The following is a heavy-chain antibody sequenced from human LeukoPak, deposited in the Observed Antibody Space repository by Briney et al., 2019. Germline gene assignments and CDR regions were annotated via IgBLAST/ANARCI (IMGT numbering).Heavy chain of an antibody. CDR3: ARGPGWELLNQFDY. CDR2: ISYDGSNK. Sequence: TGGSLRLSCAASGFTFSSHAMHWVRQAPGKGLEWVAVISYDGSNKYYADSVKGRFTISRDNSKNTLHLQMNSLRAEDRTVYYCARGPGWELLNQFDYWGQGTLVTVSS. CDR1: GFTFSSHA. D-gene: IGHD1-26*01. V-gene: IGHV3-30*04. J-gene: IGHJ4*02.